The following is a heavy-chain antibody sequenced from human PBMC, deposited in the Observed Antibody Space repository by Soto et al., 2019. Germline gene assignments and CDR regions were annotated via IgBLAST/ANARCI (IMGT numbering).Heavy chain of an antibody. V-gene: IGHV1-18*01. J-gene: IGHJ6*02. CDR1: GYTFTTYG. D-gene: IGHD3-16*01. CDR3: TREGSAPSYYYGMDA. Sequence: QVQLEQSAPEVMKPGASVKVSCKASGYTFTTYGISWVRQAPGQGLEWLGWINTHNGNTKYAQNLQGRVIMTADTSTHTAYMELRSLRSADPAIYYCTREGSAPSYYYGMDAWGQGTTVTVSS. CDR2: INTHNGNT.